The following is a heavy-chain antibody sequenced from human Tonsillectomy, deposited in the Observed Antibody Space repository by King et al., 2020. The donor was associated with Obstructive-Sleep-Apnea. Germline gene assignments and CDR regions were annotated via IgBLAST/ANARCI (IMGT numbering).Heavy chain of an antibody. CDR3: ARAGIAVAGSWGIDY. J-gene: IGHJ4*02. CDR1: GYSFTNKW. V-gene: IGHV5-51*01. CDR2: IYPGDSDN. Sequence: VQLVESGAEVKKPGESLKISCKGSGYSFTNKWIIWVRQMPGKGLEWMGVIYPGDSDNRYSPSFQGQVTISVDRSISTAYLQWSSLKASDTAMYFCARAGIAVAGSWGIDYWGQGSLVTVSS. D-gene: IGHD6-19*01.